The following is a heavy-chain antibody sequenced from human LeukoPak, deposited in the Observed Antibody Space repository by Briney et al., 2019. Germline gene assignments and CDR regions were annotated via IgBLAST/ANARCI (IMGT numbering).Heavy chain of an antibody. CDR1: GYTFTSYA. D-gene: IGHD3-3*01. CDR2: INAGNGNT. V-gene: IGHV1-3*03. Sequence: ASVKVSCKASGYTFTSYAMHWVRQAPGQRLEWMGWINAGNGNTKYSQEFQGRVTITRDTSASTAYMELSSLRSEDMAVYYCARASYDFWSGEFDYWGQGPRSPSPQ. J-gene: IGHJ4*02. CDR3: ARASYDFWSGEFDY.